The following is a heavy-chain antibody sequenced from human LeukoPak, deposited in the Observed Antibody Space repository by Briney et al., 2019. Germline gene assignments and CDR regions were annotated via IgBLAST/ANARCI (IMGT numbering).Heavy chain of an antibody. V-gene: IGHV4-59*13. CDR1: GGSISSFY. D-gene: IGHD3-16*01. CDR3: ARGLPGRDAFDV. CDR2: VFYSGNT. Sequence: SETLSLTCTVSGGSISSFYWNWIRQPPGKGLEWVGYVFYSGNTNYNPSLGSRVTISEDTSKNQFSLNLNSLTAADTAVYYCARGLPGRDAFDVWGQGTVDTVSS. J-gene: IGHJ3*01.